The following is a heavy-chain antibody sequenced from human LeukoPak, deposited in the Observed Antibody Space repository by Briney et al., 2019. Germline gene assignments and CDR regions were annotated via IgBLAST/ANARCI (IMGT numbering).Heavy chain of an antibody. V-gene: IGHV4-34*01. D-gene: IGHD6-13*01. CDR1: GGSISSYY. J-gene: IGHJ4*02. CDR3: ARPSSTYSSSWYFDY. CDR2: INHSGST. Sequence: PSETLPLTCTVSGGSISSYYWSWIRQPPGKGLEWIGEINHSGSTNYNPSLKSRVTISVDTSKNQFSLKLSSVTAADTAVYYCARPSSTYSSSWYFDYWGQGTLVTVSS.